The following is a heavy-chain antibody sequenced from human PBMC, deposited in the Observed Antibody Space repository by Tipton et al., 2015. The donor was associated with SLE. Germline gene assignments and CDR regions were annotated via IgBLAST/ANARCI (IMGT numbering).Heavy chain of an antibody. Sequence: GLVKPSETLSLTCTVSGGSISSYYWSWIRQPPGKGLEWIGYIYYSGSTNYNPSLKSRVTISVDTSKNQFSLKLSSVTAADTAVYYCARDRIYYDFWSGTYYYYGMDVWGQGTTVTVSS. J-gene: IGHJ6*02. CDR3: ARDRIYYDFWSGTYYYYGMDV. CDR1: GGSISSYY. V-gene: IGHV4-59*01. D-gene: IGHD3-3*01. CDR2: IYYSGST.